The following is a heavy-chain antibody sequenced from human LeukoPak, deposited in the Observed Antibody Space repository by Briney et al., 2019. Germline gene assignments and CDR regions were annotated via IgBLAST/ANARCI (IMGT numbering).Heavy chain of an antibody. D-gene: IGHD3-10*01. V-gene: IGHV3-30-3*01. CDR1: GFTFSSYA. CDR2: ISYDGSNK. CDR3: ARDSVVTMVRGVFDY. J-gene: IGHJ4*02. Sequence: PGGSLRLSCAASGFTFSSYAMHWVRQAPGKGLEWVAVISYDGSNKYYADSVKGRFTISRDNSKNTLYLQMNSLRAEDTAVYYCARDSVVTMVRGVFDYWGQGTLVTVSS.